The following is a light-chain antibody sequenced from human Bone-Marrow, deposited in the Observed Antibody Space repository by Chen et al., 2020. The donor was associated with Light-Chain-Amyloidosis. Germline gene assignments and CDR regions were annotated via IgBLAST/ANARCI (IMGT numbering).Light chain of an antibody. CDR3: KQGYNFPST. J-gene: IGKJ2*01. V-gene: IGKV1-39*01. CDR2: GAS. Sequence: DIQLTQSPSSLSASVRDRVTITCRAIQSINDQLNWYKQKPVKAPKLLIYGASNLQSGVPSSFIGSGSGKDFTLTIRGLHFEDFASNYSKQGYNFPSTFGQGPNVE. CDR1: QSINDQ.